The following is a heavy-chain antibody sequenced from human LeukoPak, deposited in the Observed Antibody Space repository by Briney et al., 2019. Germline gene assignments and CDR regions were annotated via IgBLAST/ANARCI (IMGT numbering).Heavy chain of an antibody. D-gene: IGHD3-16*01. J-gene: IGHJ4*02. CDR2: IYYSGST. CDR3: ARDWGGYYYFDY. V-gene: IGHV4-61*01. CDR1: GGSVSSGSYY. Sequence: SETLSLTCTVSGGSVSSGSYYWSWTRQPPGKGLEWIGYIYYSGSTNYNPSLKSRVTISVDTSKNQFSLKLSSVTAADTAVYYCARDWGGYYYFDYWGQGTLVTVSS.